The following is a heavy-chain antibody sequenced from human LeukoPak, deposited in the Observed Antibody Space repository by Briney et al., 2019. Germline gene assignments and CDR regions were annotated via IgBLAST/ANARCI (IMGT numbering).Heavy chain of an antibody. CDR2: INHSGST. V-gene: IGHV4-34*01. CDR3: ARGDHNWNYYYYYYGMDV. D-gene: IGHD1-7*01. J-gene: IGHJ6*02. Sequence: PSETLSLTCAVYGGSFSGYYWSWIRQPPGKGLEWIGEINHSGSTNYSPSLKSRVTISVDTSKNQFSLKLSSVTAADTAVYYCARGDHNWNYYYYYYGMDVWGQGTTVTVSS. CDR1: GGSFSGYY.